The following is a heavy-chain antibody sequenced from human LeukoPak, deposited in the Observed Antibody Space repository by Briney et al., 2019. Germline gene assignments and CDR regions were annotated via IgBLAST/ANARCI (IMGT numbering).Heavy chain of an antibody. CDR3: AREIFGARAFEY. D-gene: IGHD3-3*01. J-gene: IGHJ4*02. Sequence: SGTLSLTCAVSGVSISTNTWWSWVRQTPGRGLEWIGEIFHSESVNSNPSLESRLTIPLDKSKNHFSLELTSVTAADTALYFCAREIFGARAFEYWGQGILVTVSS. V-gene: IGHV4-4*02. CDR2: IFHSESV. CDR1: GVSISTNTW.